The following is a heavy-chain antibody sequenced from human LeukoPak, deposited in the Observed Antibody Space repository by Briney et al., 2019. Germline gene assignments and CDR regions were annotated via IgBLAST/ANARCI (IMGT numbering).Heavy chain of an antibody. CDR2: IVVGSGNT. CDR3: AADSITMVRGVHFLPASSV. J-gene: IGHJ6*02. D-gene: IGHD3-10*01. Sequence: GASVKVSCKASGFTLTSSAVKWVRQARGHRLGWIGWIVVGSGNTNYAQKFQERVTITRDMSTSTAYMELSSLRSEDTAVYYCAADSITMVRGVHFLPASSVWGQGTTVTVSS. V-gene: IGHV1-58*01. CDR1: GFTLTSSA.